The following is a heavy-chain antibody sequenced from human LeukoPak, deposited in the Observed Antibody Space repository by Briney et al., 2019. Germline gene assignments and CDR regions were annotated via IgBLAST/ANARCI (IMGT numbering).Heavy chain of an antibody. CDR2: IYYSGST. CDR1: GGSITSYY. CDR3: ARHVGYGNNWFDP. V-gene: IGHV4-59*08. Sequence: SEALSLTCTVSGGSITSYYWSWIRQPPGKGLEWIGYIYYSGSTNYNPSLKSRVTISVDTSKNQFSLKLRSVTAADTAVYYCARHVGYGNNWFDPWGQGTLVTVSS. J-gene: IGHJ5*02. D-gene: IGHD5-18*01.